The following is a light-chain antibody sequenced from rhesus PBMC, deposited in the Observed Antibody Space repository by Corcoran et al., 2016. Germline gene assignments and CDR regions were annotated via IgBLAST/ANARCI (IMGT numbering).Light chain of an antibody. V-gene: IGKV1-32*02. Sequence: DIQMTQSPSSLSASVGDTVTITCRASQSISSWLDWYQQKPGKAPKLLIYYAKGVASGVPSRFSGRGSGTDCTLPISSLQPEDFATYYCQQGNSNPYSFGQGTKVEIK. CDR2: YAK. CDR3: QQGNSNPYS. J-gene: IGKJ2*01. CDR1: QSISSW.